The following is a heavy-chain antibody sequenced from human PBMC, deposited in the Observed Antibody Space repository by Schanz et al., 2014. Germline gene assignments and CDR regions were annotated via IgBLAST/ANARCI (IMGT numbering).Heavy chain of an antibody. CDR3: VRELSGGTFDY. CDR2: IDPNSGGT. Sequence: QVQLVQSGADVKKPGASVKVSCKASGNTLSAYYIHWIRQAPGQGLEWMGWIDPNSGGTNYAQKSQGRVTMTRDTSISTAYMELNSLRSDDPAVYYCVRELSGGTFDYWGQGALVTVSS. J-gene: IGHJ4*02. CDR1: GNTLSAYY. V-gene: IGHV1-2*02. D-gene: IGHD1-1*01.